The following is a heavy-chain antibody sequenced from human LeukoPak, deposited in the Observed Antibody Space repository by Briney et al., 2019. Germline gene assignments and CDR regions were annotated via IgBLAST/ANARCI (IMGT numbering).Heavy chain of an antibody. D-gene: IGHD2-15*01. V-gene: IGHV4-59*01. CDR3: ARDLGVVADADAFDI. J-gene: IGHJ3*02. CDR2: IYYSGST. Sequence: SETLSLTCTVSGGSISSYHWSWIRQPPGKGLEWIGYIYYSGSTNYNPSLKSRVTISVDTSKNQFSLKLSSVTAADTAVYYCARDLGVVADADAFDIWGQGTMVTVSS. CDR1: GGSISSYH.